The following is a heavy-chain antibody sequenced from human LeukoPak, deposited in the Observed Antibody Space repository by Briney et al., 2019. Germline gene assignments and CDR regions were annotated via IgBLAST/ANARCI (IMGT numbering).Heavy chain of an antibody. Sequence: VASVKVSCKASGYTFTSNYMHWVRQAPGQGLEWMGIINPSGGSTSYAQKFQGRVTMTRDMSTSTVYMELSSLRSEDTAVYYCARGGGDLDLPLTSEIDYWGQGTLVTVSS. J-gene: IGHJ4*02. CDR2: INPSGGST. CDR1: GYTFTSNY. CDR3: ARGGGDLDLPLTSEIDY. V-gene: IGHV1-46*01. D-gene: IGHD1-7*01.